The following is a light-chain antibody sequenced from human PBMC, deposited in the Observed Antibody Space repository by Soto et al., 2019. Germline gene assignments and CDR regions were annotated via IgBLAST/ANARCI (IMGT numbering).Light chain of an antibody. Sequence: QMTQSPYSMPPSVGARVTITCRSCQGVGSWLAWYQQKPGKAPNLLIDAASNLERGVPSRFSGSGSGTDFTLTSSSLQPEDFATYYCQQANTFPFTFGPGTKVDLK. CDR3: QQANTFPFT. CDR2: AAS. J-gene: IGKJ3*01. CDR1: QGVGSW. V-gene: IGKV1-12*01.